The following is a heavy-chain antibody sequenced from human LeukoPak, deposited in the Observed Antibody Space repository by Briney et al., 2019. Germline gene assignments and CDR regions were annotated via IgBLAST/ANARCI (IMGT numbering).Heavy chain of an antibody. CDR2: ISYDGSNK. CDR3: VKVPWFGELFPLDY. J-gene: IGHJ4*02. D-gene: IGHD3-10*01. CDR1: GFTFSSYG. Sequence: PGGSLRLSCAASGFTFSSYGMHWLRQAPGKGLEWVAVISYDGSNKYYADSVKGRFTISRDNSKNTLYLQMNSPRAEDTAVYYCVKVPWFGELFPLDYWGQGTLVTVSS. V-gene: IGHV3-30*18.